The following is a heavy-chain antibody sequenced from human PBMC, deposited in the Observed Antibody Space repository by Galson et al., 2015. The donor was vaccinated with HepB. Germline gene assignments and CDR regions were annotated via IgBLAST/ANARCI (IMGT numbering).Heavy chain of an antibody. V-gene: IGHV3-30*18. D-gene: IGHD4-17*01. CDR3: AKVSDYGHYVGASDI. Sequence: SLRLSCAASGFTFSSYGMHWVRQAPGKGLEWVAVILYDGSNKYYADSVKGRFTISRDNSKNTLYLQMNSLRTEDTGVYYCAKVSDYGHYVGASDIWGQGTMVTVSS. J-gene: IGHJ3*02. CDR1: GFTFSSYG. CDR2: ILYDGSNK.